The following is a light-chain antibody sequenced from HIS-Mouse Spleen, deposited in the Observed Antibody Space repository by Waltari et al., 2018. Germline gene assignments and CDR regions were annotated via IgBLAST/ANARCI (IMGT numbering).Light chain of an antibody. V-gene: IGLV2-14*03. CDR1: SSDVGGYNY. CDR3: SSYTSSSFNVV. CDR2: DVS. Sequence: QSALTQPASVSGSPGQSITISCTGTSSDVGGYNYVSWYQQHPGKAPKLMIYDVSNRPSGVSNRFAGSKSGNTASLTISGLQAEDEADYYCSSYTSSSFNVVFGGGTKLTLL. J-gene: IGLJ2*01.